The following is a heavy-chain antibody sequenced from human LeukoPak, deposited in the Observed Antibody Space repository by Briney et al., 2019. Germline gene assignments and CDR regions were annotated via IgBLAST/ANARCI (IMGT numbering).Heavy chain of an antibody. CDR1: GGSISNSNYY. V-gene: IGHV4-39*01. J-gene: IGHJ4*02. Sequence: KPSETLSLTCTVSGGSISNSNYYWGWVRQPSGKGLEWIGTIYYSGNTYYTPSLKSRVTISVDTSKNQFSLRLSSVTAADTAVYFCMRHEEEDGYNAKPFDFWGQGTLVTVST. CDR2: IYYSGNT. CDR3: MRHEEEDGYNAKPFDF. D-gene: IGHD5-24*01.